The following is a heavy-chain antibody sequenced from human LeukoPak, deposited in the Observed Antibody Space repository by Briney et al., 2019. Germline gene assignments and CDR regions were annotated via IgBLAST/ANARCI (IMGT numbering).Heavy chain of an antibody. CDR3: ARAYDYYDSSGYYLYAFDV. V-gene: IGHV3-21*01. J-gene: IGHJ3*01. CDR1: GFTFSSYS. D-gene: IGHD3-22*01. Sequence: PGGSLRLSCAASGFTFSSYSMNWVRQAPGKGLEWVSSISSSSSYIYYADSVKGRFTISRDNAKNSLYLQMNSLRAEDTAAYYCARAYDYYDSSGYYLYAFDVWGQGTMVTVSS. CDR2: ISSSSSYI.